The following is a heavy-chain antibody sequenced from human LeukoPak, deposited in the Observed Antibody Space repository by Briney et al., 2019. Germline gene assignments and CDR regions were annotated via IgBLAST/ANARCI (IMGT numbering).Heavy chain of an antibody. CDR2: ISYDGSNK. V-gene: IGHV3-30*04. J-gene: IGHJ4*02. D-gene: IGHD6-19*01. CDR1: GFTFSSYA. CDR3: ARSGYSSATDY. Sequence: GRSLRLSCAASGFTFSSYAMHWVRQAPGKGLEWVAVISYDGSNKYYADSVKGRFTISRDNSKNTLYLQMNSLRAEDTAVYYCARSGYSSATDYWRQGTLVTVSS.